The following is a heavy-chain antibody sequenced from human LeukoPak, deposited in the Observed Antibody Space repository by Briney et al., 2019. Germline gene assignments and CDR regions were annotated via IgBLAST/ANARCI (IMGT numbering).Heavy chain of an antibody. D-gene: IGHD7-27*01. CDR1: GYTLTELS. J-gene: IGHJ6*03. Sequence: ASVKVSCKVSGYTLTELSMHWVRQAPGKGLEWMGGFDPEDGETIYAQKFQGRVTMTEDTSTDTAYMELSSLRSEDTAVYYCATDINSGGPYYYMDVWGKGTTVTVSS. V-gene: IGHV1-24*01. CDR2: FDPEDGET. CDR3: ATDINSGGPYYYMDV.